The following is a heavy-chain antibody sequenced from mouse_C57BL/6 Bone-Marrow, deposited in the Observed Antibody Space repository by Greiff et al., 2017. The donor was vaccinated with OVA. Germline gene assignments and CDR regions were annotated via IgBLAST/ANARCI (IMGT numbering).Heavy chain of an antibody. CDR2: IYPGNSDT. D-gene: IGHD2-4*01. CDR3: TSFYYDFDVGWYFDV. Sequence: EVQLQESGTVLARPGASVKMSCKTSGYTFTNYWMHWVKQRPGQGLEWIGAIYPGNSDTSYNQKFKGKAKLTAVTSASTAYMELSSLTNEDSAVYYCTSFYYDFDVGWYFDVWGTGTTVTVSS. CDR1: GYTFTNYW. J-gene: IGHJ1*03. V-gene: IGHV1-5*01.